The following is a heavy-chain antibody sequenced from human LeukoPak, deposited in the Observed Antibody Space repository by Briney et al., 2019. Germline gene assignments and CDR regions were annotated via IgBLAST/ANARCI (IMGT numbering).Heavy chain of an antibody. CDR2: IRYDGSNK. J-gene: IGHJ4*02. CDR3: AKDLGVPEDY. Sequence: GGSLRLSCAASGFTFSSFGMHWVRQAPGKGLEWVAFIRYDGSNKYYADSVKGRFTISRDNSKNTLHLQMNSLRAEDTAVYYCAKDLGVPEDYWGQGTLVTVSS. D-gene: IGHD2-8*01. CDR1: GFTFSSFG. V-gene: IGHV3-30*02.